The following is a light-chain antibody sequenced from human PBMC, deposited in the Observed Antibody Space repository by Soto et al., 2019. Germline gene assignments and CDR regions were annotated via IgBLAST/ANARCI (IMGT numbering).Light chain of an antibody. CDR1: QTISTH. V-gene: IGKV1-39*01. CDR2: AAS. CDR3: QQSLTIPYT. J-gene: IGKJ2*01. Sequence: DIQMTQSPSSLSASVRDRVTITCRASQTISTHLNWYQHKPGTAPTLLIYAASTLQSGVPSRFSGSGSGTYFTLTINSLQPENFATYYCQQSLTIPYTFGQGTKLEIK.